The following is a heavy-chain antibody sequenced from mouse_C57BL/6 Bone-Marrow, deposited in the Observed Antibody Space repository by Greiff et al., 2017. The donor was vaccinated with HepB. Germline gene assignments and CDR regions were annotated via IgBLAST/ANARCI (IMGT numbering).Heavy chain of an antibody. V-gene: IGHV1-53*01. CDR3: AKALFGVVAPDY. D-gene: IGHD1-1*01. Sequence: QVQLQQPGTELVKPGASVKLSCKASGYSFTSYWMHWVKQRPGQGLEWIGNINPSNGGTNYNEKFKSKATLTVDKSSSTAYMQLSSLTSEDSAVYYCAKALFGVVAPDYWGQGTTLTVSS. CDR1: GYSFTSYW. J-gene: IGHJ2*01. CDR2: INPSNGGT.